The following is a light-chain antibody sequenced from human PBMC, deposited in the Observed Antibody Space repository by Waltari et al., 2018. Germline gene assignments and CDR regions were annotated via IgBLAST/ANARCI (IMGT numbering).Light chain of an antibody. V-gene: IGKV4-1*01. CDR2: WAS. J-gene: IGKJ3*01. CDR1: PSVFYTATNKNY. Sequence: DIVMTQSPDSLAVSLGERATISRKSSPSVFYTATNKNYLTWYQQKPGQPPKMLIYWASTRDSGVPDRFSGSGSGTDFTLTISGLQAEDVAVYYCQLYYSNPPFFTFGPGTKVDIK. CDR3: QLYYSNPPFFT.